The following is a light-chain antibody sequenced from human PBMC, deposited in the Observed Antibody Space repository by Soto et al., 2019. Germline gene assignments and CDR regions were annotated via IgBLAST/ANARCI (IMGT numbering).Light chain of an antibody. V-gene: IGKV3-20*01. CDR3: QQYGSSPGT. CDR2: GAA. J-gene: IGKJ5*01. Sequence: ELVLTQSPGTLSLSPGERGTLSCRASQSVNSNYLAWYQQKPGQAPRLLVHGAAFRATGIPDRFSGSGSGADFTLTISRLEPEDFAVYYCQQYGSSPGTFGQGTRLEIK. CDR1: QSVNSNY.